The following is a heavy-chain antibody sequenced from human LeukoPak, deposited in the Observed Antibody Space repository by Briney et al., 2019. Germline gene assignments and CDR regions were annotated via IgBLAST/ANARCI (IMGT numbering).Heavy chain of an antibody. V-gene: IGHV1-2*02. D-gene: IGHD6-13*01. CDR2: VNPNSGDT. CDR3: ARIGISARGTNFHH. CDR1: GYTFTGYY. J-gene: IGHJ1*01. Sequence: EASVKVSCKASGYTFTGYYLHWVRQAPGQGLEWMGCVNPNSGDTNYAQKFQGSVTMTRDTSISTVYMGLSRLRSDDTALYYCARIGISARGTNFHHWGQGTLVTVSS.